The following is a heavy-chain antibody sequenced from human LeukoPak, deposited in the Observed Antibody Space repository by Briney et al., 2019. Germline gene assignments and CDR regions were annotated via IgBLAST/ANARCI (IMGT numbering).Heavy chain of an antibody. V-gene: IGHV3-30-3*01. J-gene: IGHJ4*02. CDR3: ARDLSAAGSPDY. CDR1: GFTFSSYA. D-gene: IGHD6-13*01. CDR2: ISYDGSNK. Sequence: GRSLRLSCAASGFTFSSYAMHWVRQAPGKGLEWVAVISYDGSNKYYADSVKGRFTISRDNSKNTLYLQMYSLRAEDTAVYYCARDLSAAGSPDYWGQGTLVTVSS.